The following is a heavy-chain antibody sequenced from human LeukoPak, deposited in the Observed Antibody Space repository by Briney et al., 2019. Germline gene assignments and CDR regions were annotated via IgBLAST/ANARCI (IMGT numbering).Heavy chain of an antibody. CDR3: ARDRGDGYNTPYYDAFDI. Sequence: GGSLRLSCAASGFTFSSYAMSWVRQAPGKGLEWVSAISGSGGSTYYADSVKGRFTISRDNSKNTLYLQMNSLRAEDTAVYYCARDRGDGYNTPYYDAFDIWGQGTMVTVSS. CDR1: GFTFSSYA. D-gene: IGHD5-24*01. CDR2: ISGSGGST. J-gene: IGHJ3*02. V-gene: IGHV3-23*01.